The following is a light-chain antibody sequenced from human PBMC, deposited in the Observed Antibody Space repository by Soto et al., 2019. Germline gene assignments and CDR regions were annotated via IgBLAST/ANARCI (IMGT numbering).Light chain of an antibody. J-gene: IGKJ1*01. Sequence: EIVMTQSPATLSVSPGERATLSCRASQSVSSNLAWHQQKPGQAPRLLIYGASTRATGIPARFSGSGSGTEFTLTISSLQSEDFAVYYCQQYKNWPRTFGQGPKVEIK. CDR1: QSVSSN. V-gene: IGKV3-15*01. CDR3: QQYKNWPRT. CDR2: GAS.